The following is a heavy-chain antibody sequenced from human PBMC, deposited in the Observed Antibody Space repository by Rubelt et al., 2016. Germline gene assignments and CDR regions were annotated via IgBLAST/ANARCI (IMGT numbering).Heavy chain of an antibody. CDR1: GSTLTNYG. J-gene: IGHJ4*02. D-gene: IGHD2-15*01. CDR2: ISGSSYTT. V-gene: IGHV3-23*01. CDR3: AKHVTSRGSYCFDY. Sequence: EVQLLESGGGLVQPGGSLRLSCVASGSTLTNYGMNWIRQAPGKGLEWVSGISGSSYTTYYADSVKGRFTISRDISKNTLYLQMNSLRAEDTAIYYCAKHVTSRGSYCFDYWGQGTLVTFSS.